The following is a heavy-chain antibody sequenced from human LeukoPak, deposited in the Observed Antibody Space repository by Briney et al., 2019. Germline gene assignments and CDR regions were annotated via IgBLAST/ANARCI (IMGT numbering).Heavy chain of an antibody. CDR1: GGTFSSYA. CDR3: CILPDYDSSGTNFYY. J-gene: IGHJ4*02. D-gene: IGHD3-22*01. V-gene: IGHV1-69*05. CDR2: IIPIFGTA. Sequence: ASVKVSCKASGGTFSSYAISWVRQAPGQGLEWMGRIIPIFGTANYAQKFRGRVTITTDESTSTAYMELSSLRSEDTAVYYCCILPDYDSSGTNFYYWGQGTLVTVSS.